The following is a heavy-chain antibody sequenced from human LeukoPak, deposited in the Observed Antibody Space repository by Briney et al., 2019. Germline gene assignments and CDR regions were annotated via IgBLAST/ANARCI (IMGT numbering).Heavy chain of an antibody. V-gene: IGHV3-30*04. J-gene: IGHJ4*02. D-gene: IGHD1-14*01. CDR3: ARAYPDANGDY. CDR1: GSTFSSYA. CDR2: ISYDGSNK. Sequence: GGSLRLSCAASGSTFSSYAMHWVRQAPGKGLEWVAVISYDGSNKYCADSVKGRFTISRDNSKNTLYLQMNSLRAEDTAVYYCARAYPDANGDYWGQGTLVTVSS.